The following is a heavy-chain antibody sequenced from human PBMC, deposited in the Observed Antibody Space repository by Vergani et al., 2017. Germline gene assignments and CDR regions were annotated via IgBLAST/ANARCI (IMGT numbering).Heavy chain of an antibody. Sequence: VQSGGTLAQPGGSLRLSCVASGFNFSTYDLMWVRQAPGKGLEWVAYVCTNNRSQSYADSVKGRFAVSRDSVKNSLFLQMNSLRVEDTAAYYCAREYSSSTGRGFDMWGQGTKVTVSP. V-gene: IGHV3-48*01. CDR2: VCTNNRSQ. CDR3: AREYSSSTGRGFDM. D-gene: IGHD3-22*01. CDR1: GFNFSTYD. J-gene: IGHJ3*02.